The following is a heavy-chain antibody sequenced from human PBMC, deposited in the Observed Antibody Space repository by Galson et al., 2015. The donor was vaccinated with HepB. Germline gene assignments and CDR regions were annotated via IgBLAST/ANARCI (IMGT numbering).Heavy chain of an antibody. Sequence: SLRLSCAASGFTFSSYGMHWVRQAPGKGLEWVAVISYDGSNKYYADSVKGRFTISRDNSKNTLYLQMNSLRAEDTAVYYCANHMVRRVIIGELDYWGQGTLVTVSS. V-gene: IGHV3-30*18. CDR3: ANHMVRRVIIGELDY. CDR2: ISYDGSNK. J-gene: IGHJ4*02. D-gene: IGHD3-10*01. CDR1: GFTFSSYG.